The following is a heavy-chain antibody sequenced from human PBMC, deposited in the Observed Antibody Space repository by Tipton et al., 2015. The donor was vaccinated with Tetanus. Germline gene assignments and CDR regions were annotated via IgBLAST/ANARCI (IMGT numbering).Heavy chain of an antibody. Sequence: LRLSCTVSGGSISSGGYYWSWIRQHPGKGLEWIGYIYYSGSTYYNPSLKSRVTISVDTFKNQFSLKLSSVTAADTAVYYCARDRYYDILTGYYGVGVDRLYGMDVWGQGTTVTVSS. V-gene: IGHV4-31*03. D-gene: IGHD3-9*01. CDR3: ARDRYYDILTGYYGVGVDRLYGMDV. CDR2: IYYSGST. J-gene: IGHJ6*02. CDR1: GGSISSGGYY.